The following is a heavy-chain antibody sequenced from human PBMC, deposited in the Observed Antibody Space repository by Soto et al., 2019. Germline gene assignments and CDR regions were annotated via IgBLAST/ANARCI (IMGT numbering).Heavy chain of an antibody. CDR2: IYWDDDK. CDR3: AHSQTIYSSSSFDY. J-gene: IGHJ4*02. D-gene: IGHD6-6*01. CDR1: GFSLSTSGLG. V-gene: IGHV2-5*02. Sequence: QITLKESGPTLVKPTQTLTLTCTFSGFSLSTSGLGVGWIRQPPGKALEWLALIYWDDDKRYSPSLKSRLTITTDTSKNQVVLTMTNMDPVDTATYYCAHSQTIYSSSSFDYWGQGSLFTVSS.